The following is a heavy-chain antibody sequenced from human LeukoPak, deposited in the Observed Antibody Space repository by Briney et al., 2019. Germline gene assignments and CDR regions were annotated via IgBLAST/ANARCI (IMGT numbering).Heavy chain of an antibody. D-gene: IGHD4-23*01. V-gene: IGHV1-46*01. Sequence: ASVKVSCMASGYTFTSYYMHWVRQAPGQGLEWMEVINPRGGTTSYAQKFQGRVTMTRDTSTSTVYMELSSLRSEDTAVYYCARRHDYGGQGPFDYWGQGTLVTVSS. CDR2: INPRGGTT. J-gene: IGHJ4*02. CDR3: ARRHDYGGQGPFDY. CDR1: GYTFTSYY.